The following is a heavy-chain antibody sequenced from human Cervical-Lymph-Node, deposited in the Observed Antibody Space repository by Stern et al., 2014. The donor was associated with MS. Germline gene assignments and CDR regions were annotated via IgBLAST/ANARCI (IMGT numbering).Heavy chain of an antibody. V-gene: IGHV5-51*01. CDR2: ISPADSDT. D-gene: IGHD6-13*01. Sequence: EVQLVESGAEVKKPGESLKISCKGSGYTFNSYWIGWVRQRPGKGLEGIGIISPADSDTRYSPSFEGQVTISADKSTSTAYLQWSSLKASDTAMYYCARLFISSSWFNNWFDPWGLGTLVTVSS. CDR3: ARLFISSSWFNNWFDP. CDR1: GYTFNSYW. J-gene: IGHJ5*02.